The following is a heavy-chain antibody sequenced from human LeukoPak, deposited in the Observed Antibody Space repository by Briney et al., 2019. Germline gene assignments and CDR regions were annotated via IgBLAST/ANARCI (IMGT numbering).Heavy chain of an antibody. J-gene: IGHJ4*02. CDR3: ARGPRIATPIDY. CDR2: IYYSGST. V-gene: IGHV4-39*07. D-gene: IGHD6-13*01. CDR1: GGSFSSYY. Sequence: PSETLSLTCAVYGGSFSSYYWGWIRQPPGKGLEWIGSIYYSGSTYYNPSLKSRVTISVDTSKNQFSLKLSSVTAADTAVYYCARGPRIATPIDYWGQGTLVTVSS.